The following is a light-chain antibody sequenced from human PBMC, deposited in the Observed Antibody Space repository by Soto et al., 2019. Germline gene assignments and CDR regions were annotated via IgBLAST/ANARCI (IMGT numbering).Light chain of an antibody. CDR1: HDITNF. CDR3: QQYDDLPIT. V-gene: IGKV1-33*01. Sequence: DIQMTQSPSSLSVSVGARVTITCQASHDITNFLNWYQQKPGKAPKLLIYDVSKLETGVPSRFSGSGSGTDFTLTISSLQPEDIATYFCQQYDDLPITFGQGTRLEIK. CDR2: DVS. J-gene: IGKJ5*01.